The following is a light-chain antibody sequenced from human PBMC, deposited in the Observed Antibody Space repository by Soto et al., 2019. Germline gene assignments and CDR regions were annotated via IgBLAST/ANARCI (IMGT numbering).Light chain of an antibody. CDR2: AAS. J-gene: IGKJ3*01. V-gene: IGKV1-39*01. CDR1: QSISSY. Sequence: DIQMTQSPSSLSASVGDRVTITCRASQSISSYLNWYQQKPGKAPKLLIYAASSLQSGVPSRFSGSGSGTEFTLTISSLQPEDFATYYGQQSYSTLTVGPGTKVDIK. CDR3: QQSYSTLT.